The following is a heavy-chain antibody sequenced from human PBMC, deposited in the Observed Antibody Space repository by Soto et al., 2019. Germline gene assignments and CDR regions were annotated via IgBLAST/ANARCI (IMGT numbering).Heavy chain of an antibody. J-gene: IGHJ6*02. CDR3: AVAMVREILIFESSGMHV. V-gene: IGHV1-69*01. D-gene: IGHD3-10*01. CDR1: GGSFNNYA. Sequence: QVHLVQSGAEVKKPGSSVKVSCKTSGGSFNNYAVSWVRQAPGQGLEWMGGIIPNFDTPTYAQKFQDRVTIIAAESTSTGYMELRSLRSNDTALYYCAVAMVREILIFESSGMHVWGQGTTVIVS. CDR2: IIPNFDTP.